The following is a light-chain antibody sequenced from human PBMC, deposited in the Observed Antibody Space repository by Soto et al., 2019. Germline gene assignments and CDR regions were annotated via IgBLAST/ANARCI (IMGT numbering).Light chain of an antibody. J-gene: IGKJ4*01. CDR2: AAS. CDR3: HQANSFFLT. V-gene: IGKV1-12*01. CDR1: QGISSW. Sequence: DIQMTQSPSSVSASVGDRVTITCRASQGISSWLAWYQQKPGKAPRLLIYAASSLQSGVPSRFSGSGSGTAFFLIISSLLPDDVATYYCHQANSFFLTFGGGTKVEVK.